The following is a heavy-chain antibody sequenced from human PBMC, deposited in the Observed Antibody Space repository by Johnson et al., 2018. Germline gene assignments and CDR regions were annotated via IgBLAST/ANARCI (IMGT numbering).Heavy chain of an antibody. D-gene: IGHD2/OR15-2a*01. CDR3: ARGVDFSIDI. Sequence: DSVKGRFTISRDNAKNSLYLQLNSLRAEDTALYYCARGVDFSIDIWGQGTMVTVSS. V-gene: IGHV3-21*06. J-gene: IGHJ3*02.